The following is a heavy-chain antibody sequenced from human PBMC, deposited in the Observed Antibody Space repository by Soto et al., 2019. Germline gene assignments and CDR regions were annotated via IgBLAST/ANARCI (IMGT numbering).Heavy chain of an antibody. V-gene: IGHV4-31*03. CDR3: ARDSSGPGYSYGKFDY. CDR2: IYYSGMT. D-gene: IGHD5-18*01. Sequence: PXETLSLTCTVSGVSVSTGGYFWTWIRQHPGKGLEWIGNIYYSGMTYYNPSLRGRVSISLDPSESQFSLKLNSVTAADTAVYYCARDSSGPGYSYGKFDYWGQGALVTVPS. J-gene: IGHJ4*02. CDR1: GVSVSTGGYF.